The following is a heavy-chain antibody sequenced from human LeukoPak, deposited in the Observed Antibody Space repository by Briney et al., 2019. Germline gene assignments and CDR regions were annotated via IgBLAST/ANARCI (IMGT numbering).Heavy chain of an antibody. CDR2: ISDTT. CDR3: ARAQAAAGRNWFDP. CDR1: GFTFSSYG. V-gene: IGHV3-23*01. D-gene: IGHD6-13*01. J-gene: IGHJ5*02. Sequence: GGSLRLSCAASGFTFSSYGMIWVRQAPGKGLEWVSGISDTTYYADSVKGRFTISRDNSKSTLYLQMNSLRIEDMAIYYCARAQAAAGRNWFDPWGQGALVTVSS.